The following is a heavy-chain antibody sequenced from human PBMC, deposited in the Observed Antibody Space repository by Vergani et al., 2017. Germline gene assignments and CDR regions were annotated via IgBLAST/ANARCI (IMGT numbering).Heavy chain of an antibody. Sequence: QVQLVESGGGVVQPGRSLRLSCAASGFRFSSYGMNWVRQAPGKGLEWVAVIWYDGSNKYYADSVKGRFTISRDNSQNTVNLQMNSLRVDDTAVYYCARWRYCSSTSCPNYYYYMDVWGKGTTVTVSS. J-gene: IGHJ6*03. CDR3: ARWRYCSSTSCPNYYYYMDV. V-gene: IGHV3-33*01. CDR1: GFRFSSYG. D-gene: IGHD2-2*01. CDR2: IWYDGSNK.